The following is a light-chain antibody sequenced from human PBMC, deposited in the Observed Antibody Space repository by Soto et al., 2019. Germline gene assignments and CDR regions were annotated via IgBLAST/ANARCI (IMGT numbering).Light chain of an antibody. Sequence: QSALTQPASVSGSPGQSITISCTGISSDVGSYNLVSWYQQHPGKAPKLMIYEGSKRPSGVSNRFSGSKSGNTASLTISGLQAKDEADYYCCSYVGSSTYVFGTGTKLTVL. V-gene: IGLV2-23*01. CDR3: CSYVGSSTYV. CDR2: EGS. J-gene: IGLJ1*01. CDR1: SSDVGSYNL.